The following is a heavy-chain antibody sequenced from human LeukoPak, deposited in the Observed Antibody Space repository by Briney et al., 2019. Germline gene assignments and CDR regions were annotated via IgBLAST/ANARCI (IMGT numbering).Heavy chain of an antibody. CDR3: ARDIMHYGDPDAFDI. Sequence: ASVKVSCKASGGTFSIYAISWVRQAPGQGLEWMGGIIPIFGTANYAQKFQGRVTITADESTSTAYMELSSLRSEDTAVYYCARDIMHYGDPDAFDICGQGTMVTVSS. D-gene: IGHD2-21*02. CDR2: IIPIFGTA. V-gene: IGHV1-69*01. J-gene: IGHJ3*02. CDR1: GGTFSIYA.